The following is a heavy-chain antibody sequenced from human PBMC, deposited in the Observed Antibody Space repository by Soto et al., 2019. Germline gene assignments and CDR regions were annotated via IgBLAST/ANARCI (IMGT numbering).Heavy chain of an antibody. V-gene: IGHV1-69*01. CDR1: GGTFSSYA. D-gene: IGHD3-3*01. CDR3: ARRITIFGVVILDAFDI. CDR2: IIPIFGTA. Sequence: QVQLVQSGAEVKKPGSSVKVSCKASGGTFSSYAISGVRQAPGQGLEWMGGIIPIFGTANYAQKFQGRVTITADESTSTAYMELSSLRSEDTAVYYCARRITIFGVVILDAFDIWGQGTMVTVSS. J-gene: IGHJ3*02.